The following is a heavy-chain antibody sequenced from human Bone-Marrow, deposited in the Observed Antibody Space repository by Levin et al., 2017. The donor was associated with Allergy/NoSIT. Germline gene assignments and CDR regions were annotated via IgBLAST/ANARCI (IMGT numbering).Heavy chain of an antibody. D-gene: IGHD2-2*01. Sequence: SQTLSLTCAVSGYSISSGHYWGWIRQPPGKGLEWNGNIYQSGSTYYNPSLESRVTISVDTSKNQFSLKLTSVTAADTAVYYCAREGAAAANWFDPWGQGTLVTVSS. CDR1: GYSISSGHY. CDR3: AREGAAAANWFDP. CDR2: IYQSGST. V-gene: IGHV4-38-2*02. J-gene: IGHJ5*02.